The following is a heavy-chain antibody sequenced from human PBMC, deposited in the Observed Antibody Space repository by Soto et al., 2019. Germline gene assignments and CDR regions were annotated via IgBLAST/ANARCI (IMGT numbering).Heavy chain of an antibody. J-gene: IGHJ4*02. Sequence: GGSLRLSCAASGFTFSSYAMSWVRQAPGKGLEWVSAISGSGGSTYYADSVKGRFTISRDNSKNTLYLQMNSLRAEDTAVYYCAKDHDVVVVAAPADYWGQGTLVTVSS. D-gene: IGHD2-15*01. CDR1: GFTFSSYA. CDR3: AKDHDVVVVAAPADY. CDR2: ISGSGGST. V-gene: IGHV3-23*01.